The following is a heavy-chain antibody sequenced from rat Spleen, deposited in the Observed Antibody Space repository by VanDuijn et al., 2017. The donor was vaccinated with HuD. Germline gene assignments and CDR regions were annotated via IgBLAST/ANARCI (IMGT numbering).Heavy chain of an antibody. CDR3: VRHWGY. V-gene: IGHV5-25*01. J-gene: IGHJ2*01. CDR2: IRPSGGNT. Sequence: EVQLVESGGALVQPGRSLKLSCAASGFTFSSYDMAWVRQAPTKGLEWVASIRPSGGNTYYRDSMKGRFTVSRDNAKSTLYLQMDSLRSEDTATYYCVRHWGYWGQGVMVTVSS. CDR1: GFTFSSYD. D-gene: IGHD4-6*01.